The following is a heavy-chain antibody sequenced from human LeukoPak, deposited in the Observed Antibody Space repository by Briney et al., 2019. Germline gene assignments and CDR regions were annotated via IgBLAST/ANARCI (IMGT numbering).Heavy chain of an antibody. CDR2: IYYSGST. CDR1: GGSMSTYY. V-gene: IGHV4-59*01. J-gene: IGHJ3*02. CDR3: ARGLGYGEYLVPFDI. D-gene: IGHD4-17*01. Sequence: SETLSLTCTFSGGSMSTYYWSWIRQPPGKGLEWIGYIYYSGSTNYNASLKRRVTISVDTSKNQFSLRLTSVTAADTAVYYCARGLGYGEYLVPFDIWGRGTMVTVSS.